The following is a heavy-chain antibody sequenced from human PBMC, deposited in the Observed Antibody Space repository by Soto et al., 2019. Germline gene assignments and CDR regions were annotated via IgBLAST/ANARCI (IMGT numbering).Heavy chain of an antibody. CDR1: GFTFRSYG. CDR3: AKDVVVGATTGLGDYYYYYGMDV. D-gene: IGHD1-26*01. CDR2: ISYDGSNK. Sequence: ESGGGVVQPGRSLRLSCAASGFTFRSYGMHWVRQAPGKGLEWVAVISYDGSNKYYADSVKGRFTISRENSKNTLYLQMNSLRAEDTAVYYCAKDVVVGATTGLGDYYYYYGMDVWGQGTTVTVSS. J-gene: IGHJ6*02. V-gene: IGHV3-30*18.